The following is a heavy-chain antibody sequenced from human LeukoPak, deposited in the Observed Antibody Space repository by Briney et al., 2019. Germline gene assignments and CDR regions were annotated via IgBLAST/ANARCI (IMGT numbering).Heavy chain of an antibody. J-gene: IGHJ4*02. CDR1: GGSISRYY. V-gene: IGHV4-4*07. Sequence: PSETLSLTCTVSGGSISRYYWNWIRQPAGKGLEWIGHIYTSGSTNYNSSLKSRVSMSVDTSKNQFSVKLNSVIAADTAMYYCARGVYLGNGYYFDYWGQGTLVTVSS. CDR3: ARGVYLGNGYYFDY. CDR2: IYTSGST. D-gene: IGHD2-8*01.